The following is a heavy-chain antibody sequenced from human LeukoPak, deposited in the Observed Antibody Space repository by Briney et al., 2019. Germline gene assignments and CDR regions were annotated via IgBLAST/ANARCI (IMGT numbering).Heavy chain of an antibody. CDR2: ITSSSSYT. CDR3: ARELAVLWFGELLNYFDY. Sequence: GGSLRLSCAASGFTFSTYNMNWVRQAPGKGLEWVSSITSSSSYTFYADSVKGRFTISRDNAKNSLYLQMNSLRAEDTAVYYCARELAVLWFGELLNYFDYWGQGTLVTVSS. V-gene: IGHV3-21*01. J-gene: IGHJ4*02. D-gene: IGHD3-10*01. CDR1: GFTFSTYN.